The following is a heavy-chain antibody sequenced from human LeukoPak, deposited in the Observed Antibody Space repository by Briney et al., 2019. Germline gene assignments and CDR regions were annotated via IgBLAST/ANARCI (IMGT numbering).Heavy chain of an antibody. CDR3: ARGSSGSTKRYYFDS. Sequence: TPSETLSLTCTVSGGSISGYYWNWVRQPADRGLEWIGRLYSSGDTYCNPSLKSRLTMSVDTSKNQFSLKLRSVTAADTAVYYCARGSSGSTKRYYFDSWGQGALVTVPS. D-gene: IGHD6-19*01. J-gene: IGHJ4*02. CDR1: GGSISGYY. V-gene: IGHV4-4*07. CDR2: LYSSGDT.